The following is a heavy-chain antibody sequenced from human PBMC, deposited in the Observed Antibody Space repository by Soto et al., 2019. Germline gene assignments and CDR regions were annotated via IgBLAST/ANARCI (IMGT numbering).Heavy chain of an antibody. CDR3: ARDGLTFGGD. Sequence: EVHLVEAGGGLVKPGESLTLSCAASGFTFGSFTLNWVRQAPGQGLEWVSSISSSSAYIYYAESVKGRFTISRDNARSALYLQMNSLRLDDSGVYFCARDGLTFGGDWGQGTLVAVSS. D-gene: IGHD3-16*01. CDR2: ISSSSAYI. V-gene: IGHV3-21*06. J-gene: IGHJ4*02. CDR1: GFTFGSFT.